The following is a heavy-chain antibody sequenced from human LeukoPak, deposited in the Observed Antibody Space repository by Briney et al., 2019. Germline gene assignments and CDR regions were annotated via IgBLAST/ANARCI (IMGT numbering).Heavy chain of an antibody. J-gene: IGHJ6*02. CDR2: IKQEGSDK. CDR3: ARADIVVVPAAYHYYYYYGMDV. V-gene: IGHV3-7*01. Sequence: GGSLRLSCAASGFTFSSYWMSWVRQAPGKGVEWVANIKQEGSDKFYGDSVKGRFTISRDNAENSLYLQVNSMRAEDTAVYYCARADIVVVPAAYHYYYYYGMDVWGQGTTVTVSS. D-gene: IGHD2-2*01. CDR1: GFTFSSYW.